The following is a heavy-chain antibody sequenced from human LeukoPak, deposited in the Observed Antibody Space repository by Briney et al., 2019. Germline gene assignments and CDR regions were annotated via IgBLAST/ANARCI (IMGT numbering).Heavy chain of an antibody. V-gene: IGHV3-7*01. J-gene: IGHJ6*02. D-gene: IGHD6-6*01. CDR1: GFTFSSYW. CDR2: IKQDGSEK. Sequence: PGGSLRLSCAASGFTFSSYWMSWVRQAPGKGLEWVANIKQDGSEKYYVDSVKGRFTISRDNAKNSLYLQMNSLRAEDTAVYYCARFGTSSNYYYYFGMDVWGQGTTVTVSS. CDR3: ARFGTSSNYYYYFGMDV.